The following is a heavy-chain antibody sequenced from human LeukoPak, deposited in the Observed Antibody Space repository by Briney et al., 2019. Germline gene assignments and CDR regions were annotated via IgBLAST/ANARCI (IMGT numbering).Heavy chain of an antibody. CDR3: AKDSWRYYNSSGYPIFLDY. D-gene: IGHD3-22*01. CDR1: GFTFSSYA. Sequence: GGSLRLSCAASGFTFSSYAMSWVCLPQGKGLEWVSVISVSGGNRYYADSVKGRLTMTSDNSKKTLYLQMNSLRAEDTDVYYCAKDSWRYYNSSGYPIFLDYWGQGTLVTVSS. CDR2: ISVSGGNR. V-gene: IGHV3-23*01. J-gene: IGHJ4*02.